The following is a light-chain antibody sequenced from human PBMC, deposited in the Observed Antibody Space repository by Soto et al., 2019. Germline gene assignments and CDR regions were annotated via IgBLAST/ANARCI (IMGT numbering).Light chain of an antibody. CDR1: QTIARY. Sequence: DIQMTQSPSPLSASVGDRIIITCRASQTIARYINWFQQKSGQPPKLLVYAASTLRHGVPSRFSASGSGSDFTLTINSLQPEDLPTYYCHQSYNTPFTFGPGTKVDIK. V-gene: IGKV1-39*01. J-gene: IGKJ3*01. CDR3: HQSYNTPFT. CDR2: AAS.